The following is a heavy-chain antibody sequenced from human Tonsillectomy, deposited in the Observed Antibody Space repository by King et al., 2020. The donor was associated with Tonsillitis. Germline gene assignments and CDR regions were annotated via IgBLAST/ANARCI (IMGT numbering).Heavy chain of an antibody. CDR3: AKAPGAVTTPYDAFDI. V-gene: IGHV3-23*03. J-gene: IGHJ3*02. CDR1: GFTFSSYA. Sequence: VQLVESGGGLVQPGGSLRLSCAASGFTFSSYAMSWVRQAPGKGLEWVSVIYSGGSSTYYADSVKGRFTISRDNFKNTLYLQMNNLRAEDTAVYYCAKAPGAVTTPYDAFDIWGQGTMVTVSS. CDR2: IYSGGSST. D-gene: IGHD4-17*01.